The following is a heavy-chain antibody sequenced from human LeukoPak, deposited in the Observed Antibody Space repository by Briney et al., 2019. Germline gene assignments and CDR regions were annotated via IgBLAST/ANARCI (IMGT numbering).Heavy chain of an antibody. CDR2: ISGDGVST. V-gene: IGHV3-43*02. Sequence: GGSLRLSCVASGLNFGESAMHWVRQAPGKGLEWVSLISGDGVSTFYADSVKGRFSISRDNSKNSLSLEMNSLRTEDTAMYYCARESGKFDYWGQGTLVTVSS. CDR1: GLNFGESA. J-gene: IGHJ4*02. CDR3: ARESGKFDY.